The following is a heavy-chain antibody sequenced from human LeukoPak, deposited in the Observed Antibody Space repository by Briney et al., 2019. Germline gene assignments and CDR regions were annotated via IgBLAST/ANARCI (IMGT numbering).Heavy chain of an antibody. CDR2: IYSGGSGVTT. CDR1: GVTVNSNY. D-gene: IGHD1-20*01. CDR3: ARSLITGPCFDY. V-gene: IGHV3-53*01. Sequence: GGSLRLSCEASGVTVNSNYMNWVRQAPGQGLEWVSVIYSGGSGVTTHYADSVKGRFAISRDNFKNTLYLQMNSLRAEDTAVYYCARSLITGPCFDYWGQGTLVTVSS. J-gene: IGHJ4*02.